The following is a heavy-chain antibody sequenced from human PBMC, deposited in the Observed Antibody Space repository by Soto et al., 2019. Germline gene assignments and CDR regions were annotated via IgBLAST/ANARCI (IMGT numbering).Heavy chain of an antibody. CDR1: GFTFGDYG. CDR2: ISWSSGSI. CDR3: ATMTLSRVAGAFDI. Sequence: GGSLRLSCAASGFTFGDYGIHWVRQAPGKGLEWVSGISWSSGSIGYADSVKGRFTISRDNAKNSLYLQMNTLRAEDTALYYCATMTLSRVAGAFDIWGQGTLVTVSS. D-gene: IGHD2-15*01. V-gene: IGHV3-9*01. J-gene: IGHJ3*02.